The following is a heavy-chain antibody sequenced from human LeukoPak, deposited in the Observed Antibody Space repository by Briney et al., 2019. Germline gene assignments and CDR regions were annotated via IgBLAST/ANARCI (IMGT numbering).Heavy chain of an antibody. CDR3: ATQWLVRPYFDY. V-gene: IGHV3-23*01. CDR2: ISGSGGST. CDR1: GFTFSSYA. Sequence: GGSLRLSCAASGFTFSSYAMSWVRQAPGKGLEWVSAISGSGGSTYYADSVKGRFTISRDTSKNTLYLQMNSLRAEDAAVYYCATQWLVRPYFDYWGQGTLVTVSS. J-gene: IGHJ4*02. D-gene: IGHD6-19*01.